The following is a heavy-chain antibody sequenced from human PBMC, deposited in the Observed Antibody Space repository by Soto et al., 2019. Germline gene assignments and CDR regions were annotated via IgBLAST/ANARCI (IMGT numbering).Heavy chain of an antibody. CDR2: IIPVFGTP. Sequence: QAQMVQSGAEVKKPGSSVKVSCKASGGTLSRYAISWVRLAPGQGLEWMGGIIPVFGTPKYAQKFQGRVTITADESTSTASMELRSLKSEDTAVYYCARVSDCSGGGCYSSFDYWGQGTLVTVSS. D-gene: IGHD2-15*01. J-gene: IGHJ4*02. CDR3: ARVSDCSGGGCYSSFDY. CDR1: GGTLSRYA. V-gene: IGHV1-69*01.